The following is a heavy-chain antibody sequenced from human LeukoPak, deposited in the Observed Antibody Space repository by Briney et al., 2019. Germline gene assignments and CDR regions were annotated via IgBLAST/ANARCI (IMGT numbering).Heavy chain of an antibody. V-gene: IGHV3-23*01. J-gene: IGHJ3*02. CDR3: AYSSSWFRGHAFDI. Sequence: GGSLRLSCAASGFTFSSYAMSWVRQAPGKGLEWVSAISGSGGSTYYADSVKGRFTISRDNSKNTLYLQMNSLRAEDTSVYYCAYSSSWFRGHAFDIWGQGTMVTVSS. CDR1: GFTFSSYA. D-gene: IGHD6-13*01. CDR2: ISGSGGST.